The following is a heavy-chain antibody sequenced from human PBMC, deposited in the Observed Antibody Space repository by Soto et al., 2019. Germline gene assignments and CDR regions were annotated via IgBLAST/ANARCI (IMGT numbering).Heavy chain of an antibody. CDR3: ARTVRYSGYDSAFDI. D-gene: IGHD5-12*01. J-gene: IGHJ3*02. V-gene: IGHV1-8*02. CDR1: GYTFTSYG. Sequence: ASVKVSCKASGYTFTSYGISWGRQAPGQGLEWMGWISAYSGNTGYAQKFQGRVTMTRNTSISTAYMELSSLRSEDTAVYYCARTVRYSGYDSAFDIWGQGTMVPVSS. CDR2: ISAYSGNT.